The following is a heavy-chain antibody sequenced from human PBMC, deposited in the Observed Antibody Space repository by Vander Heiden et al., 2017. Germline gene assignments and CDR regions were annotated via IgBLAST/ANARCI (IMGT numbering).Heavy chain of an antibody. CDR2: VKPRTDGGTI. D-gene: IGHD2-15*01. CDR3: ATSVVVPPFYGMDV. J-gene: IGHJ6*02. V-gene: IGHV3-15*01. Sequence: EVQLVESGGGLVKPGGSLRLSCAASGFTFSKAWMNWVRQAPGKGLEWVGRVKPRTDGGTIDYAAHVRGRFTMSRHDSTNKMYLQMSGLKVEDTAVYYCATSVVVPPFYGMDVWGQGTTVTVS. CDR1: GFTFSKAW.